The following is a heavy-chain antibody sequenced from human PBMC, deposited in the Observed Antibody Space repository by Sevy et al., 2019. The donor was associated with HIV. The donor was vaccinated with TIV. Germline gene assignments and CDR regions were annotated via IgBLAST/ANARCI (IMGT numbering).Heavy chain of an antibody. J-gene: IGHJ5*02. CDR3: ARSRADSSSWYGSWFDP. V-gene: IGHV5-51*01. CDR1: GYSFTSYW. Sequence: GESLKITCKGSGYSFTSYWIGWVRQMPGKGLEWMGIIYPGDSDTRYSPSFQGQVTISADKSISTAYLQWSSLKASDTAMYYCARSRADSSSWYGSWFDPWGQGTLVTVSS. CDR2: IYPGDSDT. D-gene: IGHD6-13*01.